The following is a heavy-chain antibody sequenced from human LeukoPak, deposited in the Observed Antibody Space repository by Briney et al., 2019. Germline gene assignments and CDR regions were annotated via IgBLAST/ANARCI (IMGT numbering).Heavy chain of an antibody. CDR1: GYSFTSYW. CDR3: ARRRSGSYGPVYYFDY. J-gene: IGHJ4*02. Sequence: GESLKISCKGSGYSFTSYWIVWVRQMPGKGLEWIGIIYPGDSDTRYSPSFQGQVTISADKSISTAYLQWSSLKASDTAMYYCARRRSGSYGPVYYFDYWGQGTLVTVSS. D-gene: IGHD1-26*01. CDR2: IYPGDSDT. V-gene: IGHV5-51*01.